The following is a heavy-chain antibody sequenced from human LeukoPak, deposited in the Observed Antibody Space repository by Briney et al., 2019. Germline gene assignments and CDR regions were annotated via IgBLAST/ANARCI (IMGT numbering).Heavy chain of an antibody. V-gene: IGHV3-30-3*01. J-gene: IGHJ4*02. Sequence: GESLKISCAASGFTFNSYSMHWVRQAPGKGLEWVAVISYDGSNKHYGDSVKGPFTISRDNSKNTLYLELSSLRAEDTAVFYCARGLQYYYDSSGYYFDYWGQGTLVTVSS. CDR1: GFTFNSYS. CDR2: ISYDGSNK. D-gene: IGHD3-22*01. CDR3: ARGLQYYYDSSGYYFDY.